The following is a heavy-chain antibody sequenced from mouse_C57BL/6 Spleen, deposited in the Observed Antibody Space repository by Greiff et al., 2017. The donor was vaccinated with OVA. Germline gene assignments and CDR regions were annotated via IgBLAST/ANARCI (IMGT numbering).Heavy chain of an antibody. CDR1: GYTFPGYW. J-gene: IGHJ3*01. CDR3: ARGRQLRLRGAWFAY. V-gene: IGHV1-9*01. Sequence: QVQLQQSGAELMKPGASVKLSCTAPGYTFPGYWLEWVTQRPGHGLEWIVEILPGRGSTNYNEKFKGKATFTADTSSNTAYMQLSSLTTEDSAIYYCARGRQLRLRGAWFAYWGQGTLVTVSA. CDR2: ILPGRGST. D-gene: IGHD3-2*02.